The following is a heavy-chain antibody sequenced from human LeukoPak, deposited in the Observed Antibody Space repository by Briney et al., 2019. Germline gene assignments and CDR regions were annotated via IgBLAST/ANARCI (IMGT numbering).Heavy chain of an antibody. Sequence: SETLSLTCAVYGGSFSGYYWSWIRQPPGKGLEWIGEINHSGSTNYNPSLKGRVTISVDTSKNQFSLKLSSVTAADTAVYYCASFVEYYFDYWGQGTLVAVSS. CDR2: INHSGST. D-gene: IGHD6-6*01. CDR3: ASFVEYYFDY. CDR1: GGSFSGYY. J-gene: IGHJ4*02. V-gene: IGHV4-34*01.